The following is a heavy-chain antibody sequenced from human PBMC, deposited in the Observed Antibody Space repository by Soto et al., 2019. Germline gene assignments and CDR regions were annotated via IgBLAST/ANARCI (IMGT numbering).Heavy chain of an antibody. CDR3: ARAQLRFWTTKADYYGMAV. J-gene: IGHJ6*04. V-gene: IGHV3-30-3*01. CDR1: GFTFSSYA. Sequence: GGSLRLSCAASGFTFSSYAMHWVRQAPGKGLEWVAVISYDGSNKYYADSVKGRFTISRENSKNTLYLQMNSLRAEDTAVYYCARAQLRFWTTKADYYGMAVGGKGTPVNVPS. CDR2: ISYDGSNK. D-gene: IGHD3-3*01.